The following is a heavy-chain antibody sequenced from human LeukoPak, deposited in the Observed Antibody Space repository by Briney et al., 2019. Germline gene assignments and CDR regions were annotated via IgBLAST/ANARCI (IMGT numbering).Heavy chain of an antibody. CDR3: AKDRRVRGYYFLGRGGYFDY. CDR1: GFMFGTYA. V-gene: IGHV3-23*01. Sequence: TGGSLRLSCAASGFMFGTYAMSWVRQAPGKGLEWVADITATATTSYFAVSVKGRSTISRDNSRNTLYLQMSSLRADDTAIYYCAKDRRVRGYYFLGRGGYFDYWGQGSLVTVSS. J-gene: IGHJ4*02. CDR2: ITATATTS. D-gene: IGHD3-3*01.